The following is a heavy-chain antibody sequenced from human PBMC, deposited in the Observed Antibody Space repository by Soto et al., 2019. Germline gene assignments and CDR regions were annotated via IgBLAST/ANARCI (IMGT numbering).Heavy chain of an antibody. CDR2: IKQDGSET. CDR1: GFTFSSYW. CDR3: AKGTGYTSGTNDAFDI. V-gene: IGHV3-7*01. Sequence: VQLVESGGGLVQPGGSLRLSCETSGFTFSSYWMSWVRQAPGKGLERVANIKQDGSETYYLESVKGRFTISRDNTKKSVFLQMNNMRAEDTAVYYCAKGTGYTSGTNDAFDIWGQGTMVTVSS. J-gene: IGHJ3*02. D-gene: IGHD5-18*01.